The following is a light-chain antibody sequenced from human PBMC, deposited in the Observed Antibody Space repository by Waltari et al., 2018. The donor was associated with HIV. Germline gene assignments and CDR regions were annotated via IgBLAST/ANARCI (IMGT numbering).Light chain of an antibody. J-gene: IGLJ2*01. CDR3: QTWDSSLRAVV. CDR1: SSNIGNNY. Sequence: QSVLTQPPSVSAAPGQKVTISCSGTSSNIGNNYVSWYQQFPGAAPKPLLYDNDRRPSAIRDRFSGSKSGTSATLGITGLQTGDEADYYFQTWDSSLRAVVFGSGTKLTVL. CDR2: DND. V-gene: IGLV1-51*01.